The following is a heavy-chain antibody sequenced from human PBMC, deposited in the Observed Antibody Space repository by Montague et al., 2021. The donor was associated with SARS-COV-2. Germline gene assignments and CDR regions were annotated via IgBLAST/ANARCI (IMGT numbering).Heavy chain of an antibody. J-gene: IGHJ4*02. CDR2: VHYTGST. D-gene: IGHD1-1*01. V-gene: IGHV4-59*01. CDR1: GGSISGYY. Sequence: SETLSLTCTVSGGSISGYYWSWIRQSPGKGLEWIGYVHYTGSTEYNPSLKTRVTLSLDTPRNHFSLKLRSVTAADTAVYYCARAQNTCFIANCVNYFEVWGLGALVTVSS. CDR3: ARAQNTCFIANCVNYFEV.